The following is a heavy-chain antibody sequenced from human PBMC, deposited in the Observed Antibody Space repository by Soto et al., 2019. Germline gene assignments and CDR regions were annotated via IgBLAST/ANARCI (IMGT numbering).Heavy chain of an antibody. CDR2: INPNSGGT. J-gene: IGHJ3*02. D-gene: IGHD6-19*01. V-gene: IGHV1-2*02. Sequence: VKVSCKASGYTFTGYYMHWVRQAPVQGLEWMGWINPNSGGTNYAQKFQGRVTMTRDTSISTAYMELRSLRSDDTAVYYCARDGKYSSGWIDAFDIWGQGTMVTVSS. CDR3: ARDGKYSSGWIDAFDI. CDR1: GYTFTGYY.